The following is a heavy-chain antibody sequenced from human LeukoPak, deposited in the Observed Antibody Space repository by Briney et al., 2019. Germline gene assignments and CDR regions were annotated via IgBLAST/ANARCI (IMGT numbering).Heavy chain of an antibody. V-gene: IGHV3-23*01. Sequence: GSLRLSCAASGFTFSTYGMSWVRQAPGKGLEWVSAISGSGVSTYYADSVKGRFTISRDNSKNTLYLQMNSLRAEDTAVYYCAKGAGYCSGGNCQQFDYWGQGTLVTVSS. D-gene: IGHD2-15*01. CDR1: GFTFSTYG. J-gene: IGHJ4*02. CDR2: ISGSGVST. CDR3: AKGAGYCSGGNCQQFDY.